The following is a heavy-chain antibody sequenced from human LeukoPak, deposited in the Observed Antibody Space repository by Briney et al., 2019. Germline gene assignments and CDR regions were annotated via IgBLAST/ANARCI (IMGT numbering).Heavy chain of an antibody. D-gene: IGHD7-27*01. CDR1: GFTFSSYA. CDR3: ARDRANWVFDY. J-gene: IGHJ4*02. V-gene: IGHV3-30-3*01. Sequence: GGSLRLSCAASGFTFSSYAMHWVRQAPGKGLEWVAVISYDGSNKYYADSVKGRFTISRDNSKNTLYLQMNSLRAEDTAVYYCARDRANWVFDYWGQGTLVTVSS. CDR2: ISYDGSNK.